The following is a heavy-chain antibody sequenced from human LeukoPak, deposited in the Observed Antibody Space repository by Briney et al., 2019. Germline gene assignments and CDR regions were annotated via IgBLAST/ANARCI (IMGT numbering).Heavy chain of an antibody. CDR3: ARDQTLYSDY. CDR1: GGTFSSYA. Sequence: SVKVSCKASGGTFSSYAISWVRQAPGQGLEWMGRIIPILGTANYAQKFQGRVTITADKSTSTAYMELSNLRSEDTAVYYCARDQTLYSDYWGQGTLVTVSS. CDR2: IIPILGTA. V-gene: IGHV1-69*04. J-gene: IGHJ4*02. D-gene: IGHD2/OR15-2a*01.